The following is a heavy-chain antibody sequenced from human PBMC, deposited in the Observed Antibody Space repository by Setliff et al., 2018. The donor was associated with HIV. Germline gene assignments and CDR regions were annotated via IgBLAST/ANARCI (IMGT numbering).Heavy chain of an antibody. D-gene: IGHD4-17*01. Sequence: ASVKVSCKTSGYNFENYAINWVRQAPGQGLEWMGWINANSGSPTYAQALTWRFFFSVDTAVATAYLQINNLKTEDTAVYFCARGLYGDYGGDLNWLDPWGHGTRVTVSS. J-gene: IGHJ5*02. CDR3: ARGLYGDYGGDLNWLDP. V-gene: IGHV7-4-1*02. CDR1: GYNFENYA. CDR2: INANSGSP.